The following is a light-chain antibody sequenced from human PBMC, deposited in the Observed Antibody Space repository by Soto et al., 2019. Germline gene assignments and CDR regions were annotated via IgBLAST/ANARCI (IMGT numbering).Light chain of an antibody. CDR3: SSYTSESSYV. V-gene: IGLV2-14*01. J-gene: IGLJ1*01. CDR2: AVS. Sequence: QSVMTQPPSVSAAPGQKVTISCSGSSSNIGGNSVSWYQQLPGTAPKLMIYAVSNRPSGVSNRFSASKSGNTASLFISGLQAEDEADYYCSSYTSESSYVFGSGTKLTVL. CDR1: SSNIGGNS.